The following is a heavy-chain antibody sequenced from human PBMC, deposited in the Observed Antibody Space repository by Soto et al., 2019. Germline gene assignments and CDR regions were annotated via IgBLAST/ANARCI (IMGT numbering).Heavy chain of an antibody. CDR1: GYSFSDYF. V-gene: IGHV1-2*02. CDR2: INPKTAAT. J-gene: IGHJ6*02. Sequence: ASVKVSCKPSGYSFSDYFIQWVRQAPGQGLEWVAWINPKTAATNYAKKFQGRVSLTWDTSSTTAYMELTRLRPDDTAVYYCARIKWGLNYYTGMDVWG. D-gene: IGHD3-10*01. CDR3: ARIKWGLNYYTGMDV.